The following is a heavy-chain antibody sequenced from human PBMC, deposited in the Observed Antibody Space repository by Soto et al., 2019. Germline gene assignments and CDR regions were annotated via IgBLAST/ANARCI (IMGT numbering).Heavy chain of an antibody. CDR2: IYHVGSI. Sequence: QVQLQESGPRLVKPSGTLTLTCAVSGVSISSNNWWSCVRQTPGKGMEWIAEIYHVGSINYNPSFTSRVSMSMDKATEQFSLHFSSVTVADTAVYYWASLKQGGSGHYLDSWGQGTLVTVSS. D-gene: IGHD2-15*01. V-gene: IGHV4-4*02. J-gene: IGHJ4*02. CDR1: GVSISSNNW. CDR3: ASLKQGGSGHYLDS.